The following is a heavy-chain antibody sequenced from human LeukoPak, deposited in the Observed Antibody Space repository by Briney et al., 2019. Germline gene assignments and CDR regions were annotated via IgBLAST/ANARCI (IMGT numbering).Heavy chain of an antibody. J-gene: IGHJ4*02. V-gene: IGHV3-30-3*01. D-gene: IGHD3-16*01. CDR3: ARVGGSRVFDY. Sequence: RGSLRLSCAASGFTFSSYAMHWVRQAPGKGLEWVAVISYDGSNKYYADSVKGRFTISRDNSKNTLYLQMNSLRAEDTAVYYCARVGGSRVFDYWGQGTLVTVSS. CDR1: GFTFSSYA. CDR2: ISYDGSNK.